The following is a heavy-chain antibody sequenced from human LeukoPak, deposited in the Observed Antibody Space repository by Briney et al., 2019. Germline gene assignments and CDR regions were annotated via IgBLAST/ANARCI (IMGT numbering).Heavy chain of an antibody. V-gene: IGHV4-4*02. D-gene: IGHD3-10*01. CDR1: GGSISSGNW. J-gene: IGHJ4*02. CDR2: IYHSGST. Sequence: SGTLSLTCAVSGGSISSGNWWSWVRQPPGKGLEWIGEIYHSGSTNYNPSLRSRVTISVDNSKNQFSLNLSSVTAADTAVYHCARLKAVGGSGSYYFDYWGQGTLVTVSS. CDR3: ARLKAVGGSGSYYFDY.